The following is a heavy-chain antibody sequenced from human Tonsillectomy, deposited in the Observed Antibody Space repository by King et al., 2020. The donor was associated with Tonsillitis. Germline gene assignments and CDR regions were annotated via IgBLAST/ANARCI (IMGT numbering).Heavy chain of an antibody. CDR2: IYYSGST. CDR1: GGSISSSSHY. CDR3: ARLGGYYPYYFDY. Sequence: LQLQESGPGLVKPSETLSLTCSVSGGSISSSSHYWGWIRQPPGKGLEWIGSIYYSGSTYYNPSLKSRVTTSVDTSKNQFSLKLSSVTAADTAVYYCARLGGYYPYYFDYWGQGTLVTVSS. V-gene: IGHV4-39*01. D-gene: IGHD3-3*01. J-gene: IGHJ4*02.